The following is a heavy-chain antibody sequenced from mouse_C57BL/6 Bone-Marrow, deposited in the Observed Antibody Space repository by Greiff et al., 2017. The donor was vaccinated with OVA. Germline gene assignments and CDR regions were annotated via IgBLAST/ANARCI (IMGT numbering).Heavy chain of an antibody. CDR3: TTFNITTVVAAEGY. D-gene: IGHD1-1*01. CDR2: IDPENGDT. Sequence: EVQLQQSGAELVRPGASVKLSCTASGFNFKDDYMHWVKQRPEQGLEWIGWIDPENGDTEYASKFQGKATITADTSSNTAYLQLSSLTSEDTAVYYGTTFNITTVVAAEGYWGQGTTLTVSS. J-gene: IGHJ2*01. CDR1: GFNFKDDY. V-gene: IGHV14-4*01.